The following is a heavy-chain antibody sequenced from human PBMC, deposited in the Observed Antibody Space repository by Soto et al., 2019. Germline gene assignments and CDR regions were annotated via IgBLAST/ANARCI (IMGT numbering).Heavy chain of an antibody. CDR3: ARGKGMEENYYYYGMYI. V-gene: IGHV1-3*01. Sequence: QVQVVQSGAEVKKPGASVKISCKASGYTFSTYAMHWVRQAPGQSLEWMGWINGGTGQTRYSQRFQDRVTITRDTSAKTTYMDLTGLRSEDTAVYYCARGKGMEENYYYYGMYIWGQGTTVTVSS. CDR1: GYTFSTYA. CDR2: INGGTGQT. D-gene: IGHD1-1*01. J-gene: IGHJ6*02.